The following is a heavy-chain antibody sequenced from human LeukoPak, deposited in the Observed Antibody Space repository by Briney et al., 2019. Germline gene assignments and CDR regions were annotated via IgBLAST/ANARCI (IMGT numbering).Heavy chain of an antibody. V-gene: IGHV3-48*01. CDR3: ARDPESNWGWDLDY. CDR1: EFTFSSYS. CDR2: ISSSGSMI. D-gene: IGHD7-27*01. Sequence: PGGSLRLSCAASEFTFSSYSMNWVRQVPGKGLEWVSHISSSGSMIWYADFVKGRFTISRDSAKNSLYLQMNSLRAEDTAVYYCARDPESNWGWDLDYWGQGTLVTVSS. J-gene: IGHJ4*02.